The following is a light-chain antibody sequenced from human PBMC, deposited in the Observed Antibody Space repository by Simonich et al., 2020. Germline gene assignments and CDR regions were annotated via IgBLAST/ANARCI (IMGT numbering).Light chain of an antibody. Sequence: AIRMTQSPSSLSASTGDRVTITCRASQGLSSYLAWYHQKPGKAPKLLIYAASTLQSGVPSRFSGSGSGTDFTLTISCLQSEDFATYYCQQYYSYPLTFGGGTKVEIK. CDR1: QGLSSY. CDR3: QQYYSYPLT. CDR2: AAS. V-gene: IGKV1-8*01. J-gene: IGKJ4*01.